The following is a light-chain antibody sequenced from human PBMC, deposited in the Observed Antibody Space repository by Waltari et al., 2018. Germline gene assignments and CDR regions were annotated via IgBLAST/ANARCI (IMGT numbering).Light chain of an antibody. CDR3: QQYKSFPLT. J-gene: IGKJ4*01. CDR1: QSINSW. Sequence: DIQMTQSPPTLSAFVGDRVSITCRASQSINSWLSWYQQKPGKAPKLLIFKASTLESGVPSRFSGSGSGTEFTLTISSPQPDDFATYSCQQYKSFPLTFGGGTKVEIK. CDR2: KAS. V-gene: IGKV1-5*03.